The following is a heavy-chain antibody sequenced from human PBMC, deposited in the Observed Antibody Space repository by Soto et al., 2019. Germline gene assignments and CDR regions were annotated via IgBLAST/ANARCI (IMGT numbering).Heavy chain of an antibody. Sequence: QLQLQESGPGLVKPSETLSLTCTVSGGSISSSSYYWGWIRQPPGKGLEWIGSIYYSGSTYYNPSLKSRVTISVDTSKNQFSRKLSSVTAADTAVYYCASRTWIQLWRPNTEDYYYYYGMDVWGQGTTVTVSS. CDR1: GGSISSSSYY. V-gene: IGHV4-39*01. CDR2: IYYSGST. J-gene: IGHJ6*02. D-gene: IGHD5-18*01. CDR3: ASRTWIQLWRPNTEDYYYYYGMDV.